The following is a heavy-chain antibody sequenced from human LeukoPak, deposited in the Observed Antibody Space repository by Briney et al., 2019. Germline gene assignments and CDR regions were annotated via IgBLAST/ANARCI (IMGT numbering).Heavy chain of an antibody. CDR2: INYSGST. CDR3: AREGRKDYVYFDH. Sequence: SETLSLTCTVSGGSISSYYWSWIRQPPGKGLEGIGYINYSGSTNYNPSLKSRVTMSVDTSKNQFSLKLSSVTAADTAMYYCAREGRKDYVYFDHWGQGSLVTVSS. CDR1: GGSISSYY. D-gene: IGHD4-17*01. V-gene: IGHV4-59*01. J-gene: IGHJ4*02.